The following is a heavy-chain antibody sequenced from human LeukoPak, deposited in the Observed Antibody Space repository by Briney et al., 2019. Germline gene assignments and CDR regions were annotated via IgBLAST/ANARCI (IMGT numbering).Heavy chain of an antibody. CDR3: AREKGYYYDSSGYHPIDY. D-gene: IGHD3-22*01. J-gene: IGHJ4*02. CDR1: GGSISSGSYY. V-gene: IGHV4-61*02. Sequence: SETLSLTCTVSGGSISSGSYYWSWIRQPAGKELEWIGRIYTSGSTNYNPSLKSRVTISVDTSKNQFSLKLSSVTAADTAVYYCAREKGYYYDSSGYHPIDYWGQGTLVTVSS. CDR2: IYTSGST.